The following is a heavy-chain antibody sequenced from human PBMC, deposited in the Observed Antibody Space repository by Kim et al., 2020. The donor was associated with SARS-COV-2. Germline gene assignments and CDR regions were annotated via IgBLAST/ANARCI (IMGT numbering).Heavy chain of an antibody. D-gene: IGHD3-16*01. Sequence: SETLSLTCSVSGGSVSNSDVYWTYVRQSPEKGLEWIGSIHSHGKTYYNPSLKSRVNMSMETSKNQFSLRLSSVTAADTAVYYCARGMGRDSILTVLFYDGDAFDIWGRGTMVSVS. CDR3: ARGMGRDSILTVLFYDGDAFDI. V-gene: IGHV4-39*07. CDR2: IHSHGKT. CDR1: GGSVSNSDVY. J-gene: IGHJ3*02.